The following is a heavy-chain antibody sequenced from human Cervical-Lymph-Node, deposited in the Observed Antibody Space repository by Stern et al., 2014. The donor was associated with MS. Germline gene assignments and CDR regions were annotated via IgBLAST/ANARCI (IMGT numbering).Heavy chain of an antibody. J-gene: IGHJ3*02. Sequence: QVQLQESGPGLVKPSETLSLTCTVSGGSISTFYWNWIRQSPGKGLEWIGQIHYSGSTKYNPSLKSRVTISVDTSKNQFSLNLRSVTAADTAVYFCARRDYYDSCGYYDDAFDIWGQGTMVTVSS. CDR3: ARRDYYDSCGYYDDAFDI. CDR1: GGSISTFY. D-gene: IGHD3-22*01. CDR2: IHYSGST. V-gene: IGHV4-59*01.